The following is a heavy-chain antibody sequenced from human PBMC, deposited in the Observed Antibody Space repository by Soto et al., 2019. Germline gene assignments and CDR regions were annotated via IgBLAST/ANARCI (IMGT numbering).Heavy chain of an antibody. CDR3: AKYWSSYRNYYGLDV. CDR1: GFTLSNYD. CDR2: ISSSAFNT. D-gene: IGHD3-3*01. V-gene: IGHV3-23*01. Sequence: EVQLLESGGGLVQPGGSLRLSCEASGFTLSNYDMSWVRQAPGKGLEWVSAISSSAFNTFYAESVKGRFTISRDNSKNTLYLHMSSLRAEDTALYYCAKYWSSYRNYYGLDVWGQGTAVTV. J-gene: IGHJ6*02.